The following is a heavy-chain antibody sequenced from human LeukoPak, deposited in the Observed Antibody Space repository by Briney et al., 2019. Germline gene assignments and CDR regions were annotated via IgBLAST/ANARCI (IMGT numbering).Heavy chain of an antibody. Sequence: SETLSLTCAVYGGSFSGYYWSWIRQPPGKGLEWIGEINHSGSTNYNPSLKSRVTISVDTSKNQFSLKLSSVTAADTAVYYCARGFGIYYMDVWGKGTTVTVSS. V-gene: IGHV4-34*01. D-gene: IGHD3-16*01. CDR1: GGSFSGYY. J-gene: IGHJ6*03. CDR3: ARGFGIYYMDV. CDR2: INHSGST.